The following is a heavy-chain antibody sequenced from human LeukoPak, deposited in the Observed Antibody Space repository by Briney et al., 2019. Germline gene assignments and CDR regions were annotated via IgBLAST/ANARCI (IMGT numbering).Heavy chain of an antibody. J-gene: IGHJ6*03. CDR2: INPNSGGT. D-gene: IGHD2-15*01. V-gene: IGHV1-2*02. CDR3: ARERAGYCSGGSCSGYMDV. CDR1: GYTFTCYY. Sequence: ASVKVSCKASGYTFTCYYMHWVRQAPGQGLEWMGWINPNSGGTNYAQKFQGRVTTTRDTSISTAYMELSRLRSDDTAAYYCARERAGYCSGGSCSGYMDVWGKGTTVTVSS.